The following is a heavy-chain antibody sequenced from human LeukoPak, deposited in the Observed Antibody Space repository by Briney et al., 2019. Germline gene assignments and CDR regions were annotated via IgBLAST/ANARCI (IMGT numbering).Heavy chain of an antibody. CDR2: IKQDGSEK. CDR3: ATTSGTYYYDSSGYYGSVQGLFDY. Sequence: PGGSLRLSCAASGFTFSSYWMSWVRQAPGKGLEWVANIKQDGSEKYYVDSVKGRFTISRDNAKNSLYLQMNSLRAEDTAVYYCATTSGTYYYDSSGYYGSVQGLFDYWGQGTLVTVSS. V-gene: IGHV3-7*01. J-gene: IGHJ4*02. D-gene: IGHD3-22*01. CDR1: GFTFSSYW.